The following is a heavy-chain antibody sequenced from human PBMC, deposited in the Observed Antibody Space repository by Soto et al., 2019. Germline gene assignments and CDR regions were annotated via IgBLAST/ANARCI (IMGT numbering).Heavy chain of an antibody. CDR3: ARDRGWELGPGDY. V-gene: IGHV3-30-3*01. D-gene: IGHD1-26*01. CDR2: ISYDGGNK. Sequence: QVQLVESGGGVVHPGRSLRLSCAASGFTFSNYAVHWVRQAPGKGLEWVAVISYDGGNKYYADSVKGRFTISRDNSNDTLYLQMNSLRAEDTAVYYCARDRGWELGPGDYWCQGTLVTVSS. CDR1: GFTFSNYA. J-gene: IGHJ4*02.